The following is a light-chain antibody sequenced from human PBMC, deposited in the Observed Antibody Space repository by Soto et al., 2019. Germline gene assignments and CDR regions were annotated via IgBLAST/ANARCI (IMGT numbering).Light chain of an antibody. J-gene: IGLJ7*01. CDR1: SRDVGGYNY. CDR3: SSYTSSSTFAV. CDR2: DVS. V-gene: IGLV2-14*01. Sequence: QSALTQPASVSGSPGQSITISCTGTSRDVGGYNYVSWYQQHPGKAPKLMIYDVSNRPSGVSNRFSGYKSGNTASLTISGLQAEDEADYYCSSYTSSSTFAVFGGGTQLTVL.